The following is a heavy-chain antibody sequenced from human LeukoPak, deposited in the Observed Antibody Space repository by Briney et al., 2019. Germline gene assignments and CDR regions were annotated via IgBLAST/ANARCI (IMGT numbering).Heavy chain of an antibody. CDR3: TSNHDSSGYTPDY. CDR2: IRSKAYGEIT. D-gene: IGHD3-22*01. J-gene: IGHJ4*02. CDR1: GFTFGDYA. V-gene: IGHV3-49*03. Sequence: GGSLRLSCRTSGFTFGDYAMSWFRQAPGKGLEWVGFIRSKAYGEITGYGASVKGRFTISRDDSKSTAYLQMNSLKTEDTAVYYCTSNHDSSGYTPDYWGQGTLVTVSS.